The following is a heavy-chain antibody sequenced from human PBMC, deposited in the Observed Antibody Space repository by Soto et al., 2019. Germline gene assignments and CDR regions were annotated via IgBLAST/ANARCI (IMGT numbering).Heavy chain of an antibody. V-gene: IGHV3-21*01. D-gene: IGHD3-10*01. CDR3: ARAYPEGLLWFGELPDWFDP. Sequence: VRLSCAASGFTFSSYSMNWVRQAPGKGLEWVSSISSSSSYIYYADSVKGRFTISRDNAKNSLYLQMNSLRAEDTAVYYCARAYPEGLLWFGELPDWFDPWGPGTLVTVSS. CDR1: GFTFSSYS. J-gene: IGHJ5*02. CDR2: ISSSSSYI.